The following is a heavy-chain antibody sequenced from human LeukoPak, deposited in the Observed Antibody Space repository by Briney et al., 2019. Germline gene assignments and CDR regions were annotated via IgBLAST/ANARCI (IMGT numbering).Heavy chain of an antibody. CDR3: ASATGYYPRAFDI. CDR1: GGSISSGGYY. D-gene: IGHD3-10*01. J-gene: IGHJ3*02. CDR2: IYYSGST. V-gene: IGHV4-31*03. Sequence: PSETLSLTCTVSGGSISSGGYYWSWIRQHPGKGLEWIGYIYYSGSTYYNPSLKSRVTISVDTSKNQFSLKLSSVTAADTAGCYCASATGYYPRAFDIWGQGTMVTASS.